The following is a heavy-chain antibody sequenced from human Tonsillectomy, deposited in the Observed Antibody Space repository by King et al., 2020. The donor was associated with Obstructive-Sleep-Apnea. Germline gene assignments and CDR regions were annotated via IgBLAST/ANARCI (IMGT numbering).Heavy chain of an antibody. J-gene: IGHJ4*02. D-gene: IGHD3-22*01. Sequence: QLVQSGAEVKKPGSSVRVSCKASGGTFSNYGISWVRQAPGQGLEWMGGIIPILGMTNNAQKFLGRVTITADKSTSTVYMELRSLASEDTAVYYYASQRDVQSSGYYSFDYWGQGTLVSVSS. CDR3: ASQRDVQSSGYYSFDY. V-gene: IGHV1-69*10. CDR2: IIPILGMT. CDR1: GGTFSNYG.